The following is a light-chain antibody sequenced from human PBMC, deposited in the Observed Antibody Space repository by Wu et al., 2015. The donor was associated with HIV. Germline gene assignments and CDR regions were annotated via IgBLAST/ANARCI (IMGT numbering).Light chain of an antibody. CDR2: GAS. CDR3: QQYGISPWT. J-gene: IGKJ1*01. V-gene: IGKV3-15*01. Sequence: MVMTQSPDTLAVSPGESATLSCRASKSVGSDLVWYQQKPGQAPKIIIYGASTRATGVPARFSGSGSGTEFTLTISRVEPEDFAVYYCQQYGISPWTFGQGTKVE. CDR1: KSVGSD.